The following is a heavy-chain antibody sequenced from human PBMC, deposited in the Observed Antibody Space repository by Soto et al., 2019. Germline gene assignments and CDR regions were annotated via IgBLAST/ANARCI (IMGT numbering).Heavy chain of an antibody. D-gene: IGHD6-19*01. CDR3: ARGTRGYSSGWYDY. CDR1: GGSFSGYY. CDR2: INHSGST. J-gene: IGHJ4*02. V-gene: IGHV4-34*01. Sequence: PSETLSLTCVVYGGSFSGYYWSWIRQPPGKGLEWIGEINHSGSTNYIPSLKSRVTISVDTSKNQFSLKLSSVTAADTAVYYCARGTRGYSSGWYDYWGQATLVTVSS.